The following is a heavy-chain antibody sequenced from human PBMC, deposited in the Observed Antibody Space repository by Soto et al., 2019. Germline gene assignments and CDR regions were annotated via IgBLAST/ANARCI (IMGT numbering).Heavy chain of an antibody. Sequence: SVPTRVNPTQTLTLTCTFSGFSLSTSEVAVGWIRQPPGEALEWLALIYWDDDKRYNPSLENRLTIAKYTSQNQVVLRMTNMAPVDTATYYCAHRTQAAAGFPYWGQGTLVTVSS. CDR3: AHRTQAAAGFPY. CDR1: GFSLSTSEVA. J-gene: IGHJ4*02. D-gene: IGHD6-13*01. V-gene: IGHV2-5*02. CDR2: IYWDDDK.